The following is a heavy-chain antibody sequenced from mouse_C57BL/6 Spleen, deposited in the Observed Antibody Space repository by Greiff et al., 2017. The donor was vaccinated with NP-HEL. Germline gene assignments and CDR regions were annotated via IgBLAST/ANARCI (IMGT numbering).Heavy chain of an antibody. D-gene: IGHD2-4*01. CDR1: GFTFSDYY. V-gene: IGHV5-12*01. Sequence: EVQLVESGGGLLQPGGSLKLSCAASGFTFSDYYMYWVRQTPETRLEWVAYISNGGGSTYYPDTVKGRFTISRDNAKNTLNLQMSRLKSEDTAMYYCARLYDYDDLFFAYWGQGTLVTVSA. J-gene: IGHJ3*01. CDR3: ARLYDYDDLFFAY. CDR2: ISNGGGST.